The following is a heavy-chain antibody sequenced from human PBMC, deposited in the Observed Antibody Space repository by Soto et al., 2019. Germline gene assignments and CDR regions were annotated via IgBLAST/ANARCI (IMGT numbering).Heavy chain of an antibody. D-gene: IGHD2-15*01. J-gene: IGHJ4*02. Sequence: PGGSLRLSCAASGFTFSSYAMHWVRQAPGKGLEWVAVISYDGSNKYYADSVKGRFTISRDNSKNTLYLQMNSLRAEDTAVYYCARGSLRYCSGGSCYSGGDYWGQGTLVTVSS. CDR3: ARGSLRYCSGGSCYSGGDY. CDR1: GFTFSSYA. CDR2: ISYDGSNK. V-gene: IGHV3-30-3*01.